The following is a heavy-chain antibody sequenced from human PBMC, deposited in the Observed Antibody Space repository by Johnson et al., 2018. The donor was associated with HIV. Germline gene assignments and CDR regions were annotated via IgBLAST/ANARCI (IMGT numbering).Heavy chain of an antibody. D-gene: IGHD3-3*01. Sequence: EVQLVESGGGLVQPGGSLRLSCAASGFTFSSYGMHWVRQAPGKGLERVSAISGSGGSTYYADSVKGRFTISRDNSNNPLYLQMNSLRAEDTALDYCGRGCSVLQHLEWSFAAFDIWGQGTMVTVSS. J-gene: IGHJ3*02. V-gene: IGHV3-23*04. CDR1: GFTFSSYG. CDR3: GRGCSVLQHLEWSFAAFDI. CDR2: ISGSGGST.